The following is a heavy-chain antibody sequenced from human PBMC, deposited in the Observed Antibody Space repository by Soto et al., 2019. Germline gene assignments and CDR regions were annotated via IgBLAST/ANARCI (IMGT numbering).Heavy chain of an antibody. Sequence: PSETLSLTCAVSGGSISSSNWWSWVRQPPGKGLDWIGEIHHSGSTNYNPSLKSRVTISVDKSKNQFSLKLSSVTAVDSAVFYCARHDEVSGYYYYGMDVWGQGTTVTVSS. D-gene: IGHD3-16*01. CDR2: IHHSGST. CDR3: ARHDEVSGYYYYGMDV. V-gene: IGHV4-4*02. CDR1: GGSISSSNW. J-gene: IGHJ6*02.